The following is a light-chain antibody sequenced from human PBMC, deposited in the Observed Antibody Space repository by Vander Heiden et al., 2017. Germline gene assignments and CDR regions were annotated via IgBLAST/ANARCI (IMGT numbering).Light chain of an antibody. J-gene: IGKJ4*01. Sequence: EIVLTQSPVSLSVSPGERATLSCRASQSVSSSYLAWYQQKPGQAPRLLIYGASSRATGIPDRFSGSGSGTDFTLTISRLEAEDVAVYYCQQDGSSPLTFGGGTKVEIK. CDR3: QQDGSSPLT. V-gene: IGKV3-20*01. CDR2: GAS. CDR1: QSVSSSY.